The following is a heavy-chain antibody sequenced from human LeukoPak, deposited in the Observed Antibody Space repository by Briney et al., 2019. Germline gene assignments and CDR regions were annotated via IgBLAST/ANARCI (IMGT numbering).Heavy chain of an antibody. Sequence: GGSLRLSCVASGFTFSGYWMSWVRQAPGKGLEWVANINEDGSVKHYVDSVKGRFTISRDNAKNSVFVQMNSPRDEDTALYYCATSDDSSGSDWGQGTLVTVSS. V-gene: IGHV3-7*01. J-gene: IGHJ4*02. CDR1: GFTFSGYW. CDR2: INEDGSVK. CDR3: ATSDDSSGSD. D-gene: IGHD3-22*01.